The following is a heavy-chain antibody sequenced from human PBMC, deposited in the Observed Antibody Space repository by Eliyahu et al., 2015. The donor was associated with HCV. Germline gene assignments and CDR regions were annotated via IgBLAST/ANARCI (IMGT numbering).Heavy chain of an antibody. Sequence: QVQLVQSGAEVKKSGASVKVSCRAXGXXXTDYYMHWLRXAPGQGPXWMGWINPKSGGTKYAQKFQGRVTMTRDTSITTAYMELSRLTFDDTAVYYCARQRAMGATSDWFDPWGQGTLVTVSS. D-gene: IGHD1-26*01. CDR2: INPKSGGT. CDR1: GXXXTDYY. V-gene: IGHV1-2*02. J-gene: IGHJ5*02. CDR3: ARQRAMGATSDWFDP.